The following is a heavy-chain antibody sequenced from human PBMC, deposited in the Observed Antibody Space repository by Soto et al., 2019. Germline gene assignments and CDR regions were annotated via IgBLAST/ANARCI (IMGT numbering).Heavy chain of an antibody. V-gene: IGHV1-2*02. CDR2: INPKSGGT. Sequence: ASVKVSCKASGYTFTVYYMHWVRQAPGQGLEWMGWINPKSGGTMYPQKFQGRVTMTWDASISTAYMALTRLRSDDTAVYYCARDLAKGGGSAGFDYWGQGTLVTVSS. CDR3: ARDLAKGGGSAGFDY. J-gene: IGHJ4*02. CDR1: GYTFTVYY. D-gene: IGHD1-26*01.